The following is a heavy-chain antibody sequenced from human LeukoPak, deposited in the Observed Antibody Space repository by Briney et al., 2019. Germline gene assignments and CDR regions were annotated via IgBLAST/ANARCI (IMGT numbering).Heavy chain of an antibody. V-gene: IGHV4-59*01. Sequence: PSETLSLTCTVSGGSISSYYWSWIRQPPGKGLEWIGYIYYSGSTNYNPSLKSRVTISVDTSKNQFSLKLSSVTAADPAVYYCARGSLEWLAHETLNWFDPWGQGTLVTVSS. J-gene: IGHJ5*02. D-gene: IGHD3-3*01. CDR2: IYYSGST. CDR1: GGSISSYY. CDR3: ARGSLEWLAHETLNWFDP.